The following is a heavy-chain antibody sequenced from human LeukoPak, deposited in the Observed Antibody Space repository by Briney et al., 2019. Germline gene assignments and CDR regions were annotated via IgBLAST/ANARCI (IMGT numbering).Heavy chain of an antibody. V-gene: IGHV4-34*01. Sequence: SETLSLTCAVYGGSFSGYYWSWIRQPPGKGLEWIGEINHSGSTNYNPSLKSRVTISVDTSKNQFSLKLSSVTAADTAVYYCARRGRGYSYASEDYWGQGTLVTVSS. CDR1: GGSFSGYY. CDR3: ARRGRGYSYASEDY. D-gene: IGHD5-18*01. CDR2: INHSGST. J-gene: IGHJ4*02.